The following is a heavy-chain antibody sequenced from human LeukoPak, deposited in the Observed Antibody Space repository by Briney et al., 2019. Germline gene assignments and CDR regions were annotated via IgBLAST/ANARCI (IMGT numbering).Heavy chain of an antibody. Sequence: GASLKISCKGSGYSFTSNWIGGVRQPPGKGLEWGSYITSSGSTIYYADSVKGRFTISRDNAKNSLYLQMNGLRAEDTAVYYCASYCSGGSCYSAIDYWGQGTLVTVP. D-gene: IGHD2-15*01. V-gene: IGHV3-11*01. CDR1: GYSFTSNW. J-gene: IGHJ4*02. CDR2: ITSSGSTI. CDR3: ASYCSGGSCYSAIDY.